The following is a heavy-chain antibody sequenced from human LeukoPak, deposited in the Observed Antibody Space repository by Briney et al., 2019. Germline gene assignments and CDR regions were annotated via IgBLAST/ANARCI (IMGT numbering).Heavy chain of an antibody. CDR1: GGSISSYY. V-gene: IGHV4-59*01. D-gene: IGHD1-20*01. Sequence: SEILSLTCTVSGGSISSYYWSWIRQPPGKGLEWIGYIYYSGSTNYNPSLKSRVTISVDTSKNQFSLKLSSVTAADTAVYYCARGPGITGTNIDYWGQGTLVTVSS. CDR2: IYYSGST. CDR3: ARGPGITGTNIDY. J-gene: IGHJ4*02.